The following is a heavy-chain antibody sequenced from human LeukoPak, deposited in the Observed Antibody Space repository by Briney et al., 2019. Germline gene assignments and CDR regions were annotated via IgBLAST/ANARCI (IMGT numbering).Heavy chain of an antibody. D-gene: IGHD1-26*01. CDR3: AKDRTNIVGATSFDY. CDR2: ISGSGGST. CDR1: GFTFSSYA. Sequence: GGSLRLSCAASGFTFSSYAMSWVRQAPGKGLEWVSAISGSGGSTYYADSVKGRFTISRDNSKNTLYLQMNSLRAEDTAVYYCAKDRTNIVGATSFDYWGQGTLVTVSS. J-gene: IGHJ4*02. V-gene: IGHV3-23*01.